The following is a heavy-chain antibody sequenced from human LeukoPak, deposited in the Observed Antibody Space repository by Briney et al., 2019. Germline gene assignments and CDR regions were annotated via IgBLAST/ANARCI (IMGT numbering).Heavy chain of an antibody. CDR2: INPSGGVT. CDR1: GYSFTSYY. CDR3: AREPYYYDSSGCFDP. V-gene: IGHV1-46*01. J-gene: IGHJ5*02. D-gene: IGHD3-22*01. Sequence: GASVKVSCKASGYSFTSYYLHWVRRAPGQGLEWMGIINPSGGVTNYAQKFQGRFTMTTDTSTSTVYMELSNLSSEDTAVYYCAREPYYYDSSGCFDPWGQGTLVTVSS.